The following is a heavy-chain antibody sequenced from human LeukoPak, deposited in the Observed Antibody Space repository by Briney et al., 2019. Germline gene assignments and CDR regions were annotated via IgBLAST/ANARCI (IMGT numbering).Heavy chain of an antibody. D-gene: IGHD6-19*01. CDR3: TRGYDTSGWLFDY. CDR2: VRSKAYGGTA. Sequence: GGSLRLSCRTSGFPFGDYGMSWFRQAPGKGLEWVSHVRSKAYGGTAEYATSVKGRFIISRDDSKSIAHLQMSSLKTEDTAVYFCTRGYDTSGWLFDYWGQGTLVTVSS. CDR1: GFPFGDYG. J-gene: IGHJ4*02. V-gene: IGHV3-49*03.